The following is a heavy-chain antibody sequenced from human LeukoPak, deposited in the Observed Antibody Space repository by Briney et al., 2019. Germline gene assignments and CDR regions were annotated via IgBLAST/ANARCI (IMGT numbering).Heavy chain of an antibody. V-gene: IGHV3-21*01. CDR2: ISSSSSYI. CDR1: GFTFSSYS. D-gene: IGHD6-19*01. Sequence: GSLRLSCAASGFTFSSYSMNWVRQAPGKGLEWVSSISSSSSYIYYADSVKGRFTISRDNAKNSLYLQMNSLRAEDTAVYYCARDPPSSGWAGWFDPWGQGTLVTVSS. CDR3: ARDPPSSGWAGWFDP. J-gene: IGHJ5*02.